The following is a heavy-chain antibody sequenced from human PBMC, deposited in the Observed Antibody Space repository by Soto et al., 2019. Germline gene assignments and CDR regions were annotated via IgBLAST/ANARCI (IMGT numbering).Heavy chain of an antibody. V-gene: IGHV1-8*01. J-gene: IGHJ4*02. Sequence: QVQLVQSGAEVKKPGASVKVSCKASGYTFTSYDINWVRQATGQGLEWMGWMNPNSGNTGYAQKFQGRVTMTRNTSIRTPYKERSSLRSKDPAGYYCARDGREFDYGGQGTLATASS. D-gene: IGHD1-26*01. CDR2: MNPNSGNT. CDR3: ARDGREFDY. CDR1: GYTFTSYD.